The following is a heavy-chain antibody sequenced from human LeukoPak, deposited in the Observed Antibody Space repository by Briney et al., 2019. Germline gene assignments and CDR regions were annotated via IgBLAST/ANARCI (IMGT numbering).Heavy chain of an antibody. Sequence: GGSLRLSCAASGFTFSSYGMHWVRQAPGKGLEWVTFLWYDGSNKYYADSAKGRFTISRDNSKNTLYLQMNTLRAEDTAVYYCARDLGYFDYWGQGTLVTVSS. CDR3: ARDLGYFDY. CDR1: GFTFSSYG. CDR2: LWYDGSNK. J-gene: IGHJ4*02. V-gene: IGHV3-33*01.